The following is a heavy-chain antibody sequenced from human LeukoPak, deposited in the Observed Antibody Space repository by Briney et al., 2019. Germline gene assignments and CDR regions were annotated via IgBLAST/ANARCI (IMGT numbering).Heavy chain of an antibody. CDR2: IYTSGST. Sequence: SETLSLTCTVSGGSISSSSYYWSWIRQPAGKGLEWIGRIYTSGSTNYNPSLKSRVTMSVDTSKNQFSLKLSTVTAADTAVYYCARDRIATVNNWFDPWGQGTLVTVSS. J-gene: IGHJ5*02. V-gene: IGHV4-61*02. D-gene: IGHD4-17*01. CDR3: ARDRIATVNNWFDP. CDR1: GGSISSSSYY.